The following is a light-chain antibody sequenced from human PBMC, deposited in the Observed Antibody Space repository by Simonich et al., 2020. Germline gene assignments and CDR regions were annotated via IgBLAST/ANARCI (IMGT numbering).Light chain of an antibody. CDR3: QQYYSTPPT. CDR2: GAS. J-gene: IGKJ2*01. CDR1: QSVLYSSNNKNY. V-gene: IGKV4-1*01. Sequence: DIVMTQSPDSLAVSLGERATINRKSSQSVLYSSNNKNYLAWYQQKPGHPPKLLIYGASTRESGVPDRFSGSGSGTDFTLTISSLQAEDVAVYYCQQYYSTPPTFGQGTKLEIK.